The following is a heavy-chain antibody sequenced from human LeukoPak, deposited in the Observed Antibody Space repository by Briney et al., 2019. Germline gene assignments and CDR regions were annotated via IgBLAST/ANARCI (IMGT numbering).Heavy chain of an antibody. CDR3: ARAYSGYDFFDH. CDR2: IIPIFGTA. Sequence: VKVSCKASGGTFSRYAISWVRQAPGQGLEWMGGIIPIFGTANYAQKFQGRVTITADESTSTAYMEVSSLRSEDTAVYYCARAYSGYDFFDHWGQGILVTVSS. V-gene: IGHV1-69*01. CDR1: GGTFSRYA. D-gene: IGHD5-12*01. J-gene: IGHJ5*02.